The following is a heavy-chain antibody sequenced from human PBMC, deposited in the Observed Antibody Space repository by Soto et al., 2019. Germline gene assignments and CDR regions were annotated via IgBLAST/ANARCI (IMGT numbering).Heavy chain of an antibody. Sequence: QVQLVESGGGVAQPGGSLRLSCAASGFSFGTYFMHWVRQAPGKGLEWVAVSWYDGSNEWYADSVKGRFTISRDNSKNPLYLQPNSLRAEDKAVYYCARHLGSSGFGEVFDCWGQGTLVTVSS. CDR2: SWYDGSNE. CDR3: ARHLGSSGFGEVFDC. V-gene: IGHV3-33*01. CDR1: GFSFGTYF. J-gene: IGHJ4*02. D-gene: IGHD3-16*01.